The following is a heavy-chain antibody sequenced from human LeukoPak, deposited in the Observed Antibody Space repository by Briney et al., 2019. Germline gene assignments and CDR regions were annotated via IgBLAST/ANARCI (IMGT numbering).Heavy chain of an antibody. J-gene: IGHJ6*02. D-gene: IGHD5-18*01. CDR3: ARAGYSYGTMDV. Sequence: ASVKVSCRASGYTFTGYYMHWVRQAPGQGLEWMGGINPNSGGTNYAQKFQGRVTMTRDTSISTAYMELSRLRSDDTAVYYCARAGYSYGTMDVWGQGTTVTVSS. V-gene: IGHV1-2*02. CDR1: GYTFTGYY. CDR2: INPNSGGT.